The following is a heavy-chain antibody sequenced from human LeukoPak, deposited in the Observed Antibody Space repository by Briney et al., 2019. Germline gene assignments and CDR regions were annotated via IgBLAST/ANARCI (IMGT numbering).Heavy chain of an antibody. J-gene: IGHJ6*02. CDR2: INPNSGGT. CDR1: GYTFTGYY. Sequence: ASVKVSCKSSGYTFTGYYMHWVRQAPGQGLEWMGWINPNSGGTNYAQKFQGGVTMTRDTSISTAYMELSRLRSDDTAMYYCARWSPVAGSYYYYYYGMDVWGQGTTVTVSS. CDR3: ARWSPVAGSYYYYYYGMDV. D-gene: IGHD6-19*01. V-gene: IGHV1-2*02.